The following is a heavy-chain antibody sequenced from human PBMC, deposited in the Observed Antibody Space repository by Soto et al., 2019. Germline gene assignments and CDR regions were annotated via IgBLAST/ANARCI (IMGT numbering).Heavy chain of an antibody. D-gene: IGHD3-16*01. V-gene: IGHV3-23*01. CDR3: AKRGLRDYYYYYGMDV. CDR1: GFTFSSYA. CDR2: ISGSGGST. J-gene: IGHJ6*02. Sequence: GGSLRLSCAASGFTFSSYAMSWVRQAPGKGLEWVSAISGSGGSTYYADSVKGRFTISRDNSKNTLYLQMNSLRAEDTAVYYCAKRGLRDYYYYYGMDVWGQGTTVTSP.